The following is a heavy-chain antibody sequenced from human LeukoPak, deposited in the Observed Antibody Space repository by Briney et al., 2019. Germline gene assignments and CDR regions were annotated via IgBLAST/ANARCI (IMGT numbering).Heavy chain of an antibody. D-gene: IGHD5-24*01. V-gene: IGHV4-59*01. CDR2: IHYSGSS. J-gene: IGHJ4*02. CDR3: ARGRDGYQG. Sequence: SETLSLTCTVSGVSITTYYWSWIRQPPGKGLEWIGYIHYSGSSSYNPTLKSRVTISVDMSRNQFSLKLSSVTAADTAVYYCARGRDGYQGWGQGTLVTVSS. CDR1: GVSITTYY.